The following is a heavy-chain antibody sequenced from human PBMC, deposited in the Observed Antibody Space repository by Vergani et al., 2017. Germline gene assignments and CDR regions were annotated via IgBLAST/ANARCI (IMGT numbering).Heavy chain of an antibody. Sequence: EVQLVQSGAEVKKPGESLKISCKGSGYSFSNYWIGWVRPVPGKGLEWMGIIYPGDSDNRYSPSFQGQATISVDKSISTAYLQWSSLKASDTAMYYCAKSTGGGIYYFDYWGQGTLVTVSS. D-gene: IGHD3-16*01. V-gene: IGHV5-51*03. J-gene: IGHJ4*02. CDR1: GYSFSNYW. CDR2: IYPGDSDN. CDR3: AKSTGGGIYYFDY.